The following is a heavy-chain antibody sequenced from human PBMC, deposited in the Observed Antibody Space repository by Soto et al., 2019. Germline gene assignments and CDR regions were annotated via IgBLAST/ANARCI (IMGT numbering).Heavy chain of an antibody. CDR3: APDTRGGSSWTGMDV. CDR1: GYTFTSYY. V-gene: IGHV1-46*01. D-gene: IGHD6-6*01. J-gene: IGHJ6*02. CDR2: INPSGGST. Sequence: ASVKVSCKASGYTFTSYYMHWVRQAPGQGLEWMGIINPSGGSTSYAQKLQGRVTMTRDTSTSTVYMELSSLRSEDTALYYCAPDTRGGSSWTGMDVWGQGTTVTVSS.